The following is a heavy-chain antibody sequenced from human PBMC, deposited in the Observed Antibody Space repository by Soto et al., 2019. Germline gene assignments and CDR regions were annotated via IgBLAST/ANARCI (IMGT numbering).Heavy chain of an antibody. CDR3: ARGGYYDSSGARNYHYYGMDV. CDR2: ISPYNDDT. D-gene: IGHD3-22*01. J-gene: IGHJ6*02. Sequence: GASVKVSCKASGYTITSYGISWVRQAPGQGLEWMGWISPYNDDTKYAQRLQGRVTMTTDTSTRTAYMDIRGLRSDDTAIYYCARGGYYDSSGARNYHYYGMDVWGQGTTVTVSS. V-gene: IGHV1-18*01. CDR1: GYTITSYG.